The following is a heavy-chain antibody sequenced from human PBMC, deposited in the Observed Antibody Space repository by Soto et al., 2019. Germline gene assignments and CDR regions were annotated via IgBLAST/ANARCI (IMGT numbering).Heavy chain of an antibody. CDR1: GFTIRSYA. CDR3: AKDKPGTTSFDY. CDR2: ISDSGDTT. J-gene: IGHJ4*02. Sequence: EVQLLESGGGLVQPGGALRLSCAASGFTIRSYAMSWVRQAPGKGLEWVSAISDSGDTTHYADSVKGRFTISRDTSKNTLYLQMITLRAEDTAVYYCAKDKPGTTSFDYWGRGTLVTVSS. D-gene: IGHD1-1*01. V-gene: IGHV3-23*01.